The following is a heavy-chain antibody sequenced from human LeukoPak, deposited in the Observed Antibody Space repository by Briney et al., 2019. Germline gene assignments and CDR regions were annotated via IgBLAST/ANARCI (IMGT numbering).Heavy chain of an antibody. CDR1: GFTFNSYA. CDR2: ISGSGGST. V-gene: IGHV3-23*01. J-gene: IGHJ4*02. D-gene: IGHD1-26*01. CDR3: AKDRVGATLYFDY. Sequence: QSGGSLRLSCAASGFTFNSYAMSWVRQAPGKGLEWVSAISGSGGSTYYADSVKGRFTISRDNSKNTLYLQMNSLRAEDTAVYYCAKDRVGATLYFDYWGQGTLVTVSS.